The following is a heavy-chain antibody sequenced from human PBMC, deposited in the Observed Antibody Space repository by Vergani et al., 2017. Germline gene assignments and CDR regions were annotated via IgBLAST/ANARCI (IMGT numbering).Heavy chain of an antibody. CDR3: ARDEKRYFDFWRGYENYYYYMDV. J-gene: IGHJ6*03. V-gene: IGHV1-2*02. Sequence: QVQLVQSGAEVKKPGASVKVSCKASGYTFTSYYMHWVRQAPGQGLEWVGWINPNNGGTNYAQKFQGRVTMSRDTSISTVYMELSSLRSDDTAVYYCARDEKRYFDFWRGYENYYYYMDVWGKGTTVTVSS. CDR2: INPNNGGT. D-gene: IGHD3-3*01. CDR1: GYTFTSYY.